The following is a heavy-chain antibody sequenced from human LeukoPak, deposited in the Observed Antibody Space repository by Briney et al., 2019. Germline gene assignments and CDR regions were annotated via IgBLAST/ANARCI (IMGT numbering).Heavy chain of an antibody. CDR3: ARGRFFYGWGIDV. Sequence: GGSLRLSCAASGFTFSDFGMNWVRQAPGKGLEWVAFIKGDETEKHYVDSLKGRFTISRDNAENSLSLHMNSLTVEDTAVYFCARGRFFYGWGIDVWGQGTTVIVSS. CDR2: IKGDETEK. V-gene: IGHV3-7*01. D-gene: IGHD2/OR15-2a*01. J-gene: IGHJ6*02. CDR1: GFTFSDFG.